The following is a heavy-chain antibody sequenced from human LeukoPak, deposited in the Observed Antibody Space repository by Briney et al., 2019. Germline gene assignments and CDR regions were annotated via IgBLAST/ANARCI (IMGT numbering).Heavy chain of an antibody. Sequence: SVKVSCKASGGTFSSYAISLVRQAPGQGLEWMGRIIPMLGIANYTQKFQGRVTITADKSTGTAYMELSSLRSEDTAVYYCARDRRYYDSNGYYYVIDYWGQGTLVTVSS. J-gene: IGHJ4*02. CDR1: GGTFSSYA. D-gene: IGHD3-22*01. CDR3: ARDRRYYDSNGYYYVIDY. CDR2: IIPMLGIA. V-gene: IGHV1-69*04.